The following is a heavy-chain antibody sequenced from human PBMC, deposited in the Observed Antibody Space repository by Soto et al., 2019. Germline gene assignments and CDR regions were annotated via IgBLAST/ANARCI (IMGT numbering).Heavy chain of an antibody. Sequence: SETLSLTCTVSAGSISSGSYYWGWIRQSPGKGLEWIGRVYYRGRSYSKSSVKSRVTISVDTSKNRFSLSLNSVTASDTAVYFCVSQRTTVPTQAYFDYWGPGALVTVSS. D-gene: IGHD4-17*01. CDR2: VYYRGRS. CDR1: AGSISSGSYY. J-gene: IGHJ4*02. V-gene: IGHV4-39*01. CDR3: VSQRTTVPTQAYFDY.